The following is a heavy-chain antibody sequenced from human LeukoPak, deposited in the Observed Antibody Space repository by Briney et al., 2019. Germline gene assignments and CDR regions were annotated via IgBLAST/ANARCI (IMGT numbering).Heavy chain of an antibody. Sequence: GASVKVSCKASGYSFSTYGISWVRQAPGQGLEWMGWISAYDGNTNYAQRLQGRVTMTTDTSTSTAYMELRSLTSDDTAVYYCARGGSAAGSLYYYYGMDVWGQGTTVTVSS. D-gene: IGHD6-13*01. V-gene: IGHV1-18*01. CDR1: GYSFSTYG. CDR3: ARGGSAAGSLYYYYGMDV. J-gene: IGHJ6*02. CDR2: ISAYDGNT.